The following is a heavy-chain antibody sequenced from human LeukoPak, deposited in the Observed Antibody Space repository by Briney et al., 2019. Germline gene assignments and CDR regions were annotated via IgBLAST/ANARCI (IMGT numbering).Heavy chain of an antibody. V-gene: IGHV4-59*08. CDR3: ARSVGAENWFDP. D-gene: IGHD1-26*01. CDR2: IYYSGST. CDR1: GGSISSYY. Sequence: SETLSLTCTVSGGSISSYYWSWIRQPPGKGLEWIGYIYYSGSTNYNPSLKSRVTISVDTSKNQFSLKLSSVTAADTAVYYCARSVGAENWFDPWGQGTLVTVSS. J-gene: IGHJ5*02.